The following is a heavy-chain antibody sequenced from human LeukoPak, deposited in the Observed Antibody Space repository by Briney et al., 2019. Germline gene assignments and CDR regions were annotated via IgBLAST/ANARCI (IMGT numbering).Heavy chain of an antibody. Sequence: GGSLRLSCAASGFTFSSYAMSWVRQAPGKGLEWVSGISAGGGTRYYADSVKGRFTTSRDSSRNILYLQMNGLTAEDTAVYYCAKDRDGGSNTRAKGFDHWSQGTLVTVSS. J-gene: IGHJ4*02. V-gene: IGHV3-23*01. D-gene: IGHD3-16*01. CDR3: AKDRDGGSNTRAKGFDH. CDR2: ISAGGGTR. CDR1: GFTFSSYA.